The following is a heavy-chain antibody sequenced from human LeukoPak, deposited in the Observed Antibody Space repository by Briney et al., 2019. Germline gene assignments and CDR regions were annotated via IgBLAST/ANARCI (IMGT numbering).Heavy chain of an antibody. CDR1: GFTFSSYA. CDR2: ISGSGGST. Sequence: SGGSLRLSCAASGFTFSSYAMSWVRQAPGKGLEWVSAISGSGGSTYYADSVKGRFTISRDNSKNTLYLQMNSLRAEDTAVYYSAKGFLEWSFPDAFDIWGQGTMVTVSS. J-gene: IGHJ3*02. CDR3: AKGFLEWSFPDAFDI. V-gene: IGHV3-23*01. D-gene: IGHD3-3*01.